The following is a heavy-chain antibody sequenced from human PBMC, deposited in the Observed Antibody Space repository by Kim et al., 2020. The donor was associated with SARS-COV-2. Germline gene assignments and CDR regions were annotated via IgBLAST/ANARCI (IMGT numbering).Heavy chain of an antibody. CDR1: GFTFSSYW. J-gene: IGHJ3*02. CDR3: ARDGDLYSRXKDAFDI. CDR2: XKQDGNQK. V-gene: IGHV3-7*01. D-gene: IGHD6-13*01. Sequence: GGSLRLSCAASGFTFSSYWMTWVRQAPGKGLEWVANXKQDGNQKYYVDSVKGRFTISRXNAKNSLYLQMNSLRAEDTAVYYCARDGDLYSRXKDAFDIWGQGTMVTVSS.